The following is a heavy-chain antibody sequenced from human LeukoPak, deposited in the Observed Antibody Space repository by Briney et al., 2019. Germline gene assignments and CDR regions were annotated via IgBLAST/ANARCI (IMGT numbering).Heavy chain of an antibody. CDR1: GFTFRSDW. V-gene: IGHV3-74*01. Sequence: GGSLRLSCAASGFTFRSDWMHWVRQPPGKGPEWISRISGDGSTATYADSVKGRFTISRDNAKNTLYLQMSSLRAEDTAVYYCARDLAYGGDYWGQGTLVTVSS. D-gene: IGHD4-17*01. CDR3: ARDLAYGGDY. J-gene: IGHJ4*02. CDR2: ISGDGSTA.